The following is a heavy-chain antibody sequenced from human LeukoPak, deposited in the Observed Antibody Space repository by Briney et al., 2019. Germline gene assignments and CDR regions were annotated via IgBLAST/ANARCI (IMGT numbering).Heavy chain of an antibody. CDR1: GGSISSSSYY. D-gene: IGHD6-13*01. V-gene: IGHV4-39*07. Sequence: SETLSLTCTVSGGSISSSSYYWGWIRQPPGKGLEWIGSIYYSGSTNYNPSLKSRVTISVDKSKNQFSLKLSSVTAADTAVYYCARDTTLAAAAFDIWGQGTMVTVSS. J-gene: IGHJ3*02. CDR2: IYYSGST. CDR3: ARDTTLAAAAFDI.